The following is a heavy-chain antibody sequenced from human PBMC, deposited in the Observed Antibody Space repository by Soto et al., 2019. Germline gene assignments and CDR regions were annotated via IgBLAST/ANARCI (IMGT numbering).Heavy chain of an antibody. V-gene: IGHV6-1*01. D-gene: IGHD6-6*01. CDR2: TYYRSKWYN. Sequence: SPTLSLTCAISGESVSSNSAAWNWLRQSPSRGLEWLGRTYYRSKWYNDYAVSVKSRITINPDTSKNQSSLQLNSVTPEDTAVYYCARVHSSSSGRFALDIWGQGTMVTVSS. J-gene: IGHJ3*02. CDR3: ARVHSSSSGRFALDI. CDR1: GESVSSNSAA.